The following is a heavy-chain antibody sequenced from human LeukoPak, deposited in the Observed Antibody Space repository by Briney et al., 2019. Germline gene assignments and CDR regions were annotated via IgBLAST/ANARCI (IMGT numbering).Heavy chain of an antibody. V-gene: IGHV3-30*02. D-gene: IGHD3-3*01. Sequence: PGGSLRLSCAASGFTFSSYGMHWVRQAPGKGLEWVAFIRYDGSNEYYADSVKGRFTISRDNSKNTLYLQMNSLRAEDTAVYYCARDHTIFGVNDYWGQGTLVTVSS. CDR1: GFTFSSYG. CDR3: ARDHTIFGVNDY. J-gene: IGHJ4*02. CDR2: IRYDGSNE.